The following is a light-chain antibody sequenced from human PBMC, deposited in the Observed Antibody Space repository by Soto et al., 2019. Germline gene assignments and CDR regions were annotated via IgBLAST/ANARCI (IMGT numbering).Light chain of an antibody. CDR3: SSYTRSSTVL. J-gene: IGLJ2*01. CDR1: SNDVGSYNF. CDR2: DVS. V-gene: IGLV2-14*03. Sequence: QSVLTQPASVSGSPGQSITISCIGTSNDVGSYNFVSWYQKHPNTAPRLIIYDVSNRPSGVSNRFSGSKSDNTASLTISGLQAEDEADYYCSSYTRSSTVLFGGGTKPTVL.